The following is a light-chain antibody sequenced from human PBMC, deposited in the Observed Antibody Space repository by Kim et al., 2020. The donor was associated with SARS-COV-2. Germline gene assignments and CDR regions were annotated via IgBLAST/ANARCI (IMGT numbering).Light chain of an antibody. V-gene: IGKV3-15*01. CDR3: QQYNNWPPWT. Sequence: SPGEGATLSCRASQSVSSNLAWYQRKPGQAPRLLIYGASTRATGIPARFSGSGSGTDFTLTISSLQSEDFAVYYCQQYNNWPPWTFGQGTKVDIK. CDR2: GAS. CDR1: QSVSSN. J-gene: IGKJ1*01.